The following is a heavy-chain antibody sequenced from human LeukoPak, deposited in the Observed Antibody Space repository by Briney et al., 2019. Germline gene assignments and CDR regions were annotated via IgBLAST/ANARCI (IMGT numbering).Heavy chain of an antibody. Sequence: PGGSLRLSCAASGFTVSSNYMSWVRQAPGKGLEWVSIIYSSGNTYYADSVKGRFTISRHNSKNMLYLQMNSLRAEDTAVYYCASAHYYDSSGYFSGFDYWGQGTLVTVSS. D-gene: IGHD3-22*01. V-gene: IGHV3-53*04. CDR1: GFTVSSNY. J-gene: IGHJ4*02. CDR2: IYSSGNT. CDR3: ASAHYYDSSGYFSGFDY.